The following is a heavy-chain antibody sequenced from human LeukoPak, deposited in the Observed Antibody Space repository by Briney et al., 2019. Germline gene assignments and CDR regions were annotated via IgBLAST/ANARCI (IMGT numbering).Heavy chain of an antibody. Sequence: AGGSLRLSCAASGFSFNIHHMTWVRQAPGKGLEWVSSISNRGDYIYYADSVKGRFTISRDNAKNTLYLQMNSLRAEDTAVYYCARESLTDIVVVGAFDIWGQGTMVTVSS. V-gene: IGHV3-21*01. CDR3: ARESLTDIVVVGAFDI. CDR2: ISNRGDYI. D-gene: IGHD2-15*01. J-gene: IGHJ3*02. CDR1: GFSFNIHH.